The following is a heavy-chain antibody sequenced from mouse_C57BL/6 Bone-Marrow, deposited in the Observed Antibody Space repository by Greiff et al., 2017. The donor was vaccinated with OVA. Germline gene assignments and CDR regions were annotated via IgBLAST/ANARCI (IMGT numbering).Heavy chain of an antibody. CDR2: ISSGGSYT. J-gene: IGHJ4*01. CDR3: ARQGYADAMDY. CDR1: GFTFSSYG. Sequence: EVQVVESGGDLVKPGGSLKLSCAASGFTFSSYGMSWVRQTPDKRLEWVATISSGGSYTYYPDSVKGRFTISRDNAKNTLYLQMSSLKSEDTAMYYCARQGYADAMDYWGQGTSVTVSS. V-gene: IGHV5-6*01. D-gene: IGHD2-14*01.